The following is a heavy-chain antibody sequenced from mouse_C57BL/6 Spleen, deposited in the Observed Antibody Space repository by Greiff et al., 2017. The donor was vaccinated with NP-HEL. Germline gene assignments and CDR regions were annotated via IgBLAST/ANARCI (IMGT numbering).Heavy chain of an antibody. CDR3: ARGGGYDYGGVTSFAY. Sequence: EVKLVESGGGLVKPGGSLKLSCAASGFTFSSYAMSWVRQTPEKRLEWVATISDGGSYTYYPDNVKGRFTISRDNAKNNLYLQMSHLKSEDTAMYYCARGGGYDYGGVTSFAYWGQGTLVTVSA. V-gene: IGHV5-4*03. D-gene: IGHD2-4*01. CDR2: ISDGGSYT. CDR1: GFTFSSYA. J-gene: IGHJ3*01.